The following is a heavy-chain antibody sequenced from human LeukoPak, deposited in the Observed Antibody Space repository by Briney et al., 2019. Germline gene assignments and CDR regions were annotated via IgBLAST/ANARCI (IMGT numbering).Heavy chain of an antibody. CDR2: IYTSGST. V-gene: IGHV4-4*08. CDR3: ARDPGYYGSGTRGAFDI. D-gene: IGHD3-10*01. Sequence: SETLSLTCTVSGGSISSYYWSWIRQPPGKGLEWIGYIYTSGSTNYNPSFKSRVTMSVDTSKNQFSLKLSSVTAADTAVYYCARDPGYYGSGTRGAFDIWGQGTMVTVSS. CDR1: GGSISSYY. J-gene: IGHJ3*02.